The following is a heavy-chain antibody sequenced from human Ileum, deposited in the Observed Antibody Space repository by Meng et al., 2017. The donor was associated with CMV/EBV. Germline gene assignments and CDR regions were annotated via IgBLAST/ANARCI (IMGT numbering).Heavy chain of an antibody. CDR1: DASFSDFY. CDR3: ARGQDNHKGGVH. D-gene: IGHD1-14*01. Sequence: QLWRAGLLEPSDTLSLPCVVYDASFSDFYWSWTRHLPGKGLEWIGEIHPSGSTHYNPSLESRVSISVHMSNNQFSLKVSSVTAADTAVYYCARGQDNHKGGVHWGQGTLVTVSS. J-gene: IGHJ4*02. V-gene: IGHV4-34*01. CDR2: IHPSGST.